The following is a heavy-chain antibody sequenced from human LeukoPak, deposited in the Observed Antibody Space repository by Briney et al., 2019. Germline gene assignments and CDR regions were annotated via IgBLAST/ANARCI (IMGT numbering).Heavy chain of an antibody. CDR1: GFTFSIYW. CDR2: IKKDGSEK. D-gene: IGHD3-10*01. Sequence: GGSLKLSCAASGFTFSIYWMSWVRQAPGKGLEWVANIKKDGSEKYYVDSVKGRFTISRDNAKNSLYLQMNRLSAEDTAVYYCARDLAYYYASRTSYWGQGTLVTVSS. V-gene: IGHV3-7*01. CDR3: ARDLAYYYASRTSY. J-gene: IGHJ4*02.